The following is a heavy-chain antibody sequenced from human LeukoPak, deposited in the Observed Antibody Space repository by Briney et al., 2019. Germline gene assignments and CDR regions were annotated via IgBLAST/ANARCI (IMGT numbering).Heavy chain of an antibody. J-gene: IGHJ2*01. CDR3: ARVGDHFHWNLDL. CDR1: GFTLSTYY. Sequence: GGSLRLSCAPSGFTLSTYYMNWVRQAPGERLEWVSIIYSGGTTYYADSVQGRFTISRDTSKNTLSPQMNSLRAEDTAVYFCARVGDHFHWNLDLWGRATLVTVSS. CDR2: IYSGGTT. V-gene: IGHV3-53*01. D-gene: IGHD3-3*02.